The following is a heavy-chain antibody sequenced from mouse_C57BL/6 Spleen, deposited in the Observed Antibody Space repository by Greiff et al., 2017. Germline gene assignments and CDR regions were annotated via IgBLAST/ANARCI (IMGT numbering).Heavy chain of an antibody. CDR2: ISSGSSTI. Sequence: EVMLVESGGGLVKPGGSLKLSCAASGFTFSDYGMHWVRQAPEKGLEWVAYISSGSSTIYYADTVKGRFTISRDNAKNTLFLQMTSLRSEDTAMYYCASGHYYAMDYWGQGTSVTVSS. V-gene: IGHV5-17*01. CDR3: ASGHYYAMDY. CDR1: GFTFSDYG. J-gene: IGHJ4*01.